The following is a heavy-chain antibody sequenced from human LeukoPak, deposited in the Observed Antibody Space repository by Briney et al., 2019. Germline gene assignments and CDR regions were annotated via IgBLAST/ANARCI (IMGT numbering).Heavy chain of an antibody. D-gene: IGHD1-26*01. CDR1: GYTFAGYF. CDR3: ARDLASTSKWEFDY. CDR2: INPNSGDT. Sequence: ASVRVSCKASGYTFAGYFIHWVRQAPGQGLEWMGRINPNSGDTEYAPKFQGWVTMTRDTSISTAYVEVRRLISDDTAVYYCARDLASTSKWEFDYWGQGTLVIVSS. V-gene: IGHV1-2*04. J-gene: IGHJ4*02.